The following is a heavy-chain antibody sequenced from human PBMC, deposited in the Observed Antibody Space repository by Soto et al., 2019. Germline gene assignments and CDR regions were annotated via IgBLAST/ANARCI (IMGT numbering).Heavy chain of an antibody. V-gene: IGHV1-18*01. CDR2: IATYNSNR. J-gene: IGHJ5*02. D-gene: IGHD3-10*01. CDR1: GDTFTNFG. Sequence: HLVQSGPEVKKPGASITVSCKTSGDTFTNFGLSWVRQAPGQGLEWMGWIATYNSNRNYAQKFQGRLNLTTDTSTSTAYMELKSLRYDDTAVYYCATVLRGVVIWFDPWGQGTLVTVSS. CDR3: ATVLRGVVIWFDP.